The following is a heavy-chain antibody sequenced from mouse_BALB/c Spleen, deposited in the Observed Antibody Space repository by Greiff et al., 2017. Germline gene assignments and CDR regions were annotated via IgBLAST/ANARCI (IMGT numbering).Heavy chain of an antibody. CDR1: GFNIKDTY. V-gene: IGHV14-3*02. CDR2: IDPANGNT. J-gene: IGHJ4*01. D-gene: IGHD4-1*01. Sequence: EVQLQQSGAELVKPGASVKLSCTASGFNIKDTYMHWVKQRPEQGLEWIGRIDPANGNTKYDPKFQGKATITADTSSNTAYLQLSSLTSEDTAVYYCARPNWDPYAMDYWGQGTSVTVSS. CDR3: ARPNWDPYAMDY.